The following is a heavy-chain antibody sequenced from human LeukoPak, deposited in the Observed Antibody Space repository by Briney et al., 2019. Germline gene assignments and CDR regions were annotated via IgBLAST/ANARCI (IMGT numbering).Heavy chain of an antibody. CDR1: GDSFNSDN. V-gene: IGHV4-59*08. Sequence: PSETLSLTCTVSGDSFNSDNWNWIRQPPGKGLEWIGYVIYSGSTKYNPSFQSRVSISVDTSKNQFSLKLNSVTAADAAVYYCARRRSLPAYSAGRDNWLDSWGQGTLVTVSS. CDR2: VIYSGST. J-gene: IGHJ5*01. D-gene: IGHD4-11*01. CDR3: ARRRSLPAYSAGRDNWLDS.